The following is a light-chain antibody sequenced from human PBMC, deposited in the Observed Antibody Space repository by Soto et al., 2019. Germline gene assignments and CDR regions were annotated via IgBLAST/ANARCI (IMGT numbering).Light chain of an antibody. Sequence: QSVLTQPPSASGTPGQTVTVSCSGNTSDIGTNAVNWFQHLPGTAPRLLIYTNNQRPSGVPDRFSGSKSGTSASLAISGLQSEDEATYYCATWHDSFYVFGTGTKLTVL. V-gene: IGLV1-44*01. J-gene: IGLJ1*01. CDR1: TSDIGTNA. CDR2: TNN. CDR3: ATWHDSFYV.